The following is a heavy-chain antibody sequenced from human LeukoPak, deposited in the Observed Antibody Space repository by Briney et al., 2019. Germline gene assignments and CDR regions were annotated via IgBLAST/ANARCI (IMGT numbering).Heavy chain of an antibody. CDR3: ARDPSLYYCATDAFDI. D-gene: IGHD3-10*01. Sequence: SVKVSCKASGGTFSSYAISWVRQAPGQGLEWMGRIIPIFGTANYAQKFQGRVTITTDESTSTAYMELSSLRSEDTAVYYCARDPSLYYCATDAFDIWGQGTMVTVSS. V-gene: IGHV1-69*05. J-gene: IGHJ3*02. CDR1: GGTFSSYA. CDR2: IIPIFGTA.